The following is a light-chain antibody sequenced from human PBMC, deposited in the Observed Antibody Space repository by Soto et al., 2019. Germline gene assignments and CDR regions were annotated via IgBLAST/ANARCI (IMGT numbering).Light chain of an antibody. J-gene: IGLJ3*02. CDR1: SSDVGGYNY. CDR2: EVS. V-gene: IGLV2-14*01. CDR3: SSYTSSGPV. Sequence: QSVLTQPASVSGSPGQSITISCTGTSSDVGGYNYVSWYQQHPGKGAKLMIFEVSNRPSGVSNRFSGSKSGNTASLTISGLQAEDEADYYCSSYTSSGPVFGGGTKLTVL.